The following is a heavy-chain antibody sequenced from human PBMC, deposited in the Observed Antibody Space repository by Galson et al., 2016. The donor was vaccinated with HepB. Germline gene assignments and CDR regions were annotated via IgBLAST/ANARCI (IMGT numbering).Heavy chain of an antibody. V-gene: IGHV3-72*01. CDR1: GFAFSDRY. J-gene: IGHJ6*03. CDR2: ARNKANSYTT. CDR3: ARGPRITIFADRSSYYYYYYMDV. Sequence: SLRLSCAASGFAFSDRYMDWVRQVPGKGLEWVGRARNKANSYTTKYAASEKGRFTISRDDSKSSLYLQINSLKTEDTAVYYCARGPRITIFADRSSYYYYYYMDVWGKGTTVTVSS. D-gene: IGHD3-3*01.